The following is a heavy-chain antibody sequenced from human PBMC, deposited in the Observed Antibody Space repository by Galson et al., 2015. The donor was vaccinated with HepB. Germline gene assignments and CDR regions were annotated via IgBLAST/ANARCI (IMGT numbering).Heavy chain of an antibody. CDR1: GFSFDTYA. CDR3: AKDHGYSYGNYYYYGMDV. D-gene: IGHD5-18*01. V-gene: IGHV3-23*01. Sequence: SLRLSCAASGFSFDTYAMSWVRQAPGKGLEWVSSISGGGHNTYYADAVRGRFTISRDNSNNTVYLQMNSLRGEDTAMYYCAKDHGYSYGNYYYYGMDVWGQGTTVTVSS. CDR2: ISGGGHNT. J-gene: IGHJ6*02.